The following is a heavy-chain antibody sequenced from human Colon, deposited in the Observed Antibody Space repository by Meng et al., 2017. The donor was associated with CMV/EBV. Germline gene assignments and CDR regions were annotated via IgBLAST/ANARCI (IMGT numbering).Heavy chain of an antibody. CDR3: VRGGYSGTQTGGVQEY. D-gene: IGHD5-12*01. J-gene: IGHJ4*02. Sequence: GQLEESGPGLGKPSGTPSLTCTVSGGAISTYYWSWIRQPAGEGLEWLGRISTNRNTDYNPSLNSRATIWLDTSNNQFSLKLTSVTAADTAVYYCVRGGYSGTQTGGVQEYWGQGTLVTVSS. CDR1: GGAISTYY. CDR2: ISTNRNT. V-gene: IGHV4-4*07.